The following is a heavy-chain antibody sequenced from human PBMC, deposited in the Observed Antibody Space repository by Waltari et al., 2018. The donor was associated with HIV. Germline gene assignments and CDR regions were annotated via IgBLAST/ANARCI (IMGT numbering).Heavy chain of an antibody. Sequence: QVQLQESGPGLVKPSQTLSLTCSVSGGSMRSDNYYWNWVRQPAGKGLEWIGRVDASGSTKYNPALKSRVTISMDTSKNQFSRRLTSMTAADTAVYYCVREGGGIVFIPWYFDHWGQGALVTVSS. V-gene: IGHV4-61*02. CDR2: VDASGST. D-gene: IGHD3-16*02. J-gene: IGHJ4*02. CDR1: GGSMRSDNYY. CDR3: VREGGGIVFIPWYFDH.